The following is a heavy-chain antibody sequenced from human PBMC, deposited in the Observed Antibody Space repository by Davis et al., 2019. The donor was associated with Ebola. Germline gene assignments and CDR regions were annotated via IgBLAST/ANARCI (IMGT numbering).Heavy chain of an antibody. CDR3: AKGTPMILGVSNWFDP. V-gene: IGHV3-23*01. CDR2: FGTGGDT. D-gene: IGHD3-22*01. Sequence: GGSLRLSCETSGFIFRNYVMSWVRQAPGKGLEWVSTFGTGGDTYYADSVQGRFTISRDNSKNTLYLQMNSLRADDTALYYCAKGTPMILGVSNWFDPWGQGTLVTVSS. J-gene: IGHJ5*02. CDR1: GFIFRNYV.